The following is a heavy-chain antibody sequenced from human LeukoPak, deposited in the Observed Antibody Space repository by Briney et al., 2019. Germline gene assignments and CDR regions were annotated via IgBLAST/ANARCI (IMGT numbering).Heavy chain of an antibody. V-gene: IGHV3-23*01. Sequence: GGSVRLSCAASGFSFSRYAMSWVRQAPGKGLEWVSAISGRGGSTYYADSVKGRFTISRDNSKNTLYLQMNSLRAEDTAVYYCAKAKGYCSGGSCYGWYFDLWGRGTLVTVSS. CDR3: AKAKGYCSGGSCYGWYFDL. J-gene: IGHJ2*01. CDR2: ISGRGGST. D-gene: IGHD2-15*01. CDR1: GFSFSRYA.